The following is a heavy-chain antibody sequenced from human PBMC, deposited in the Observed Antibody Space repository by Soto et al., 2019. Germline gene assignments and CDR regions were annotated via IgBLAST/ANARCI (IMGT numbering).Heavy chain of an antibody. Sequence: ASVKVSCKASGYTFTGHYMYWVRQAPGQGLEWMGWINPNNGGTSYAQKLQGRVTMTTDTSTSTAYMELRSLRSDDTAVYYCARVPAAQRNYYGMDVWGQGTTVTVSS. CDR3: ARVPAAQRNYYGMDV. CDR1: GYTFTGHY. D-gene: IGHD6-13*01. J-gene: IGHJ6*02. V-gene: IGHV1-2*02. CDR2: INPNNGGT.